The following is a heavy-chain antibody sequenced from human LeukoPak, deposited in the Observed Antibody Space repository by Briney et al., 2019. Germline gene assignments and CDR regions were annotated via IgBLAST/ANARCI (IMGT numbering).Heavy chain of an antibody. CDR1: GDSISSGDYY. J-gene: IGHJ5*02. CDR2: IYYSGST. D-gene: IGHD1-1*01. CDR3: ARSEWNDGRRWFDP. Sequence: MPSETLSLTCTVSGDSISSGDYYWSWIRQPPGKGLEWIGYIYYSGSTYYNPSLKSRVTISVDTSKNQFSLKLSSVTAADTAVYYCARSEWNDGRRWFDPWGQGTLVTVSS. V-gene: IGHV4-30-4*08.